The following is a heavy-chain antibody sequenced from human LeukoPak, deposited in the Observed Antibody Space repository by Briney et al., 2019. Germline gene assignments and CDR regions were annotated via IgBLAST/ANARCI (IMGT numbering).Heavy chain of an antibody. CDR2: INHSGST. CDR3: ARGFYRVDP. D-gene: IGHD2/OR15-2a*01. Sequence: PSETLSLTCTVSGGSISSHFWSWIRQPPGKGLEWIGEINHSGSTNYNPSLKSRVTISVDTSKNQFSLKLSSVTAADTAVYYCARGFYRVDPWGQGTLVTVSS. V-gene: IGHV4-34*01. CDR1: GGSISSHF. J-gene: IGHJ5*02.